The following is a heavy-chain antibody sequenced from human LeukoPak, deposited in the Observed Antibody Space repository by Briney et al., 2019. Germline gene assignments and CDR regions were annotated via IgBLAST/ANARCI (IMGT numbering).Heavy chain of an antibody. D-gene: IGHD3-22*01. CDR3: ARGSYYDSSGYYPDF. CDR2: ISAYNGNT. CDR1: GYTFTSYG. J-gene: IGHJ4*02. V-gene: IGHV1-18*01. Sequence: ASVKVSCKASGYTFTSYGISWGRQAPGQGLEWMGWISAYNGNTNYAQKLQGRVTMTTDTSTSTAYMELRSLRSDDTAVYYCARGSYYDSSGYYPDFWGQGTLVTVSS.